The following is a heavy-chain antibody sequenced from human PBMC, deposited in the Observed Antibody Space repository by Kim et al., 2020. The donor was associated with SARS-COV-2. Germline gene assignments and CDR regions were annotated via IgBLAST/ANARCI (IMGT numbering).Heavy chain of an antibody. J-gene: IGHJ3*01. CDR3: AACGRNYGNSFDV. D-gene: IGHD2-21*01. Sequence: SETLSLTCTSSGGSIINSGNYWSWIRHHPGKGLEWIGYIFHSGTADYNPSLQSRVSLSVDTSKNKFSLRLDSVTAADTAVYYCAACGRNYGNSFDVWGQGTTVTVSS. CDR2: IFHSGTA. V-gene: IGHV4-31*03. CDR1: GGSIINSGNY.